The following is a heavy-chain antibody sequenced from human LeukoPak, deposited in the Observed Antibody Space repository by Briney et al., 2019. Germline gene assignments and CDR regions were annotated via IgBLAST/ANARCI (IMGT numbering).Heavy chain of an antibody. V-gene: IGHV3-33*01. CDR3: ARDSRGYGDYVGALYYFDY. Sequence: GRSLRLSCPASGFTFSSYAMHWVRQAPGKGLEWVAVIWYDGSNKYYADSVKGRFTISRDNSKKTLYLQMNSLRAEDTAVYYCARDSRGYGDYVGALYYFDYWGQGTLVTVSS. CDR2: IWYDGSNK. D-gene: IGHD4-17*01. CDR1: GFTFSSYA. J-gene: IGHJ4*02.